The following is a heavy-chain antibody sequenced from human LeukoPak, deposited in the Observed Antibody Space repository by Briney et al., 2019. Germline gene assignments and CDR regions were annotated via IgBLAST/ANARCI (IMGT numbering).Heavy chain of an antibody. V-gene: IGHV3-30*18. CDR3: AKDSSGYYGGYFDY. D-gene: IGHD3-22*01. CDR2: ISHDGSNK. CDR1: GFSFSDHH. J-gene: IGHJ4*02. Sequence: PGGSLRLSCAASGFSFSDHHMSWIRQAPGKGLEWVAVISHDGSNKYYADSVKGRFTISRDNSKNTLYVQMNSLTTEDTAVYYCAKDSSGYYGGYFDYWGQGTLVTVSS.